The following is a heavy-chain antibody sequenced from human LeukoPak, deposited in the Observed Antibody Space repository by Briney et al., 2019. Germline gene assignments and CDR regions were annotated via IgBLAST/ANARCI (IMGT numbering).Heavy chain of an antibody. V-gene: IGHV3-64*01. CDR1: GFTFSSYA. Sequence: GGSLRLSCAASGFTFSSYAKHWVRQPPGKGLEYVSAISSNGGSTYYANSVKGRFTISRDNSKNTLYLQMGSLRAGDMAVYYCARGRYYYDSSGYYYADYFDYWGQGTLVTVSS. CDR2: ISSNGGST. CDR3: ARGRYYYDSSGYYYADYFDY. J-gene: IGHJ4*02. D-gene: IGHD3-22*01.